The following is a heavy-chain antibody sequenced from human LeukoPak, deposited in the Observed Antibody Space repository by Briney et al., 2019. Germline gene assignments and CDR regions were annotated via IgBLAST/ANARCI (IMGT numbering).Heavy chain of an antibody. CDR1: GFTFSSYW. CDR3: ARDGAPDAHCSSTSCAIR. J-gene: IGHJ4*02. D-gene: IGHD2-2*01. V-gene: IGHV3-7*01. Sequence: GGSLRLSCAASGFTFSSYWISWVRQAPGKGLEWVANIKQDGSEKYYVDSVKGRFTISRDNAKNSLYLQVNSLRAEDTAVYYCARDGAPDAHCSSTSCAIRWGQGTLVTVSS. CDR2: IKQDGSEK.